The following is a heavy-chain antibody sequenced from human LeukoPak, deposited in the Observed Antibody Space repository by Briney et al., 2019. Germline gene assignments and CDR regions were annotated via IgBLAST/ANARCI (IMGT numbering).Heavy chain of an antibody. D-gene: IGHD4-23*01. CDR2: INPNSGGT. J-gene: IGHJ4*02. CDR3: ARGEEMTTVVTDYFDY. Sequence: ASVKVSCKASGYTFTGYYMHWVRQAPGQGPEWMGWINPNSGGTNYAQKFQGRVTMTRDTSISTAYMELSRLRSDDAAVYYCARGEEMTTVVTDYFDYWGQGTLVTVSS. V-gene: IGHV1-2*02. CDR1: GYTFTGYY.